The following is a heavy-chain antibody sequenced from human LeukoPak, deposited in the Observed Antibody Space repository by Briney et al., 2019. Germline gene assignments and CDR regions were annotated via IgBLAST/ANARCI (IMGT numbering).Heavy chain of an antibody. Sequence: GGSLRLSCAASGFTLSDHYRDWVRQAPGKGLEWVGRSRNIARSYTTDYAASVKGRFSISRDGSNNSLYLQMNSLKTDDTAVYYCARVYGSSSEGGYWGQGTLVTVSS. CDR3: ARVYGSSSEGGY. D-gene: IGHD6-13*01. V-gene: IGHV3-72*01. CDR2: SRNIARSYTT. J-gene: IGHJ4*02. CDR1: GFTLSDHY.